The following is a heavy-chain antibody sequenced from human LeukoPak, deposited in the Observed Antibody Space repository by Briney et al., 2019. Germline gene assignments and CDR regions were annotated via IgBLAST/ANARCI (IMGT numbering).Heavy chain of an antibody. Sequence: SVKVSCTASGGTFSSYAISWVRQAPGQGLEWMGGIIPIFGTANYAQKFQGRVTITADESTSTAYMELSSLRSEDTAVYYCATTIGYCSSTSCYTAGWFDPWGQGTLVTVSS. CDR1: GGTFSSYA. V-gene: IGHV1-69*13. J-gene: IGHJ5*02. CDR3: ATTIGYCSSTSCYTAGWFDP. CDR2: IIPIFGTA. D-gene: IGHD2-2*02.